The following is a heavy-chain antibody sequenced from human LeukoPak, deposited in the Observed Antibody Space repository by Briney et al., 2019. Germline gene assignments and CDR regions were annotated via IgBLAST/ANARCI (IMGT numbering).Heavy chain of an antibody. D-gene: IGHD2-2*01. V-gene: IGHV3-7*01. CDR2: IKQDGSEK. CDR1: GFTFSDSE. J-gene: IGHJ6*02. Sequence: PGGSLRLSCAASGFTFSDSEMTWVRQAPGKGLEWVANIKQDGSEKYYVDSVRGRFTISGDNANNSLYLQMNSLRAEDTAVYYCARRAVCSSASCSSQYYYYAMNVWGQGTTVTVSS. CDR3: ARRAVCSSASCSSQYYYYAMNV.